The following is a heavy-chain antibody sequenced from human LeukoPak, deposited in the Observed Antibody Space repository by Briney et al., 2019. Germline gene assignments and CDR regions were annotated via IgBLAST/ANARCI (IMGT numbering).Heavy chain of an antibody. CDR3: ARVAATVYYYYGMDV. J-gene: IGHJ6*02. CDR1: GGTFSSYA. V-gene: IGHV1-69*04. CDR2: IIPILGIA. D-gene: IGHD2-15*01. Sequence: SVKVSCKASGGTFSSYAISWVRQAPGQGLEWMGRIIPILGIANYARKFQGRVTITADKSTSTAYMELSSLRSEDTAVYYCARVAATVYYYYGMDVWGQGTTVTVSS.